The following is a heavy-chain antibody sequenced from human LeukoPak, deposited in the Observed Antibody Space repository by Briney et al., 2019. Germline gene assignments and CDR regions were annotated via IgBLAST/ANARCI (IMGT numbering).Heavy chain of an antibody. CDR3: ARGGYDYVWGSYRHDAFDI. J-gene: IGHJ3*02. V-gene: IGHV3-30*04. CDR2: ISYDGSNK. D-gene: IGHD3-16*02. CDR1: GFTFSSYA. Sequence: PGGSLRLSCAASGFTFSSYAMHWVRQAPGKGLEWVAVISYDGSNKYYADSVKGRFTISRDNSKNTLYLQMNSLRAEDTAVYYCARGGYDYVWGSYRHDAFDIWGQGTMVTVSS.